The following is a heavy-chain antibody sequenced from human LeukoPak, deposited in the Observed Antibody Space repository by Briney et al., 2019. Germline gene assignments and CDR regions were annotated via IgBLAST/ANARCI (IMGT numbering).Heavy chain of an antibody. V-gene: IGHV1-46*01. CDR2: INPTGGST. Sequence: GASVKVSCKASGYTFPSYFMHWVRQAPGQGLEWMGIINPTGGSTTYAQKFQGRVTMTRDTSTSTVYMELSSLRSDDTAVYYCAKDVGKWESLHFFDYWGQGTLVTVSS. J-gene: IGHJ4*02. D-gene: IGHD1-26*01. CDR3: AKDVGKWESLHFFDY. CDR1: GYTFPSYF.